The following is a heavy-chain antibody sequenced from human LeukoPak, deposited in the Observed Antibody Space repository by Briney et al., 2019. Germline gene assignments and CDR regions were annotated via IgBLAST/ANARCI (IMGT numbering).Heavy chain of an antibody. V-gene: IGHV3-30*03. CDR2: ISYDGSNK. CDR3: ATKGGYGDYGTYFDY. Sequence: GGSLRLSCAASGFTFSSYGMHWVRQAPGKGLEWVAVISYDGSNKYYADSVKGRFTISRDNSKNTLYLQMNSLRAEDTAVYYCATKGGYGDYGTYFDYWGQGTLVTVSS. D-gene: IGHD4-17*01. CDR1: GFTFSSYG. J-gene: IGHJ4*02.